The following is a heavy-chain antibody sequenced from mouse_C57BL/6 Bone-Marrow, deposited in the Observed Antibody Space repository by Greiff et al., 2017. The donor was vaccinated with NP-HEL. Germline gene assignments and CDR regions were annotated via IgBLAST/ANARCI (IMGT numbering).Heavy chain of an antibody. Sequence: QVQLKESGAELARPGASVKLSCKASGYTFTSYGISWVKQRTGQGLEWIGEIYPRSGNTYYNEKFKGKATLTADKSSSTAYMELRSLTSEDSAVYFWARLWLRLRFAYWGQGTLVTVSA. V-gene: IGHV1-81*01. J-gene: IGHJ3*01. D-gene: IGHD2-2*01. CDR2: IYPRSGNT. CDR3: ARLWLRLRFAY. CDR1: GYTFTSYG.